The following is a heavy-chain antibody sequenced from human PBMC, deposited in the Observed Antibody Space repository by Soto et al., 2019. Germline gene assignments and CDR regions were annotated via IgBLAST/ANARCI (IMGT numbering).Heavy chain of an antibody. CDR2: MNPNSGNT. Sequence: ASVKVSCKASGYTFTSYDINWVRQATGQGLEWMGWMNPNSGNTGYAQKFQGRVTMTRNTSISTAYMELSSLRSEDTAVYYCARGLGGRYDFWSGYSYYFDYWGQGTLVTVSS. D-gene: IGHD3-3*01. V-gene: IGHV1-8*01. CDR3: ARGLGGRYDFWSGYSYYFDY. CDR1: GYTFTSYD. J-gene: IGHJ4*02.